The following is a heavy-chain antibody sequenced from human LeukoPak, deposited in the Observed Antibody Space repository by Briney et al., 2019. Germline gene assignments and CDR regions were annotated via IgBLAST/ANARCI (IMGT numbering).Heavy chain of an antibody. CDR1: GYTFTSYA. V-gene: IGHV1-3*01. CDR3: ARSGYSSSPFDY. J-gene: IGHJ4*02. Sequence: ASVKVSCKASGYTFTSYAMHWVRQAPGQRLEWMGWINAGNGNTKYSQKFQGRVTITADESTSTAYMELSSLRSEDTAVYYCARSGYSSSPFDYWGQGTLVTVSS. D-gene: IGHD6-6*01. CDR2: INAGNGNT.